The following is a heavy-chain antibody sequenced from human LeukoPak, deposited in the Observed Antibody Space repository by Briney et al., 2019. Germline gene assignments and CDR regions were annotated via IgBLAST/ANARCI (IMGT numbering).Heavy chain of an antibody. CDR2: ISAYNGNT. CDR1: GYTFTSYG. Sequence: ASVKVSCKASGYTFTSYGISWVRQAPGQGLEWMGWISAYNGNTNYAQKLQGRVTMTTDTSTSTAYMELRSLRSDDTAVYYCARDPRRYRSFFAYPDYWGQGTLVTVSS. D-gene: IGHD6-13*01. CDR3: ARDPRRYRSFFAYPDY. J-gene: IGHJ4*02. V-gene: IGHV1-18*01.